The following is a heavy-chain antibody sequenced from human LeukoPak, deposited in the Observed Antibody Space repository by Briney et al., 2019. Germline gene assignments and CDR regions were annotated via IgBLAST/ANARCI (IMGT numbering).Heavy chain of an antibody. V-gene: IGHV3-21*01. CDR1: GFTFSSYW. D-gene: IGHD5-24*01. Sequence: PGGSLRLSCAASGFTFSSYWMSWVRQAPGKGLEWVSSISSSSSYIYYADSVKGRFTISRDNAKNSLYLQMNSLRAEDTAVYYCAGDGEYKGDGYTAFDYWGQGTLVTVSS. J-gene: IGHJ4*02. CDR2: ISSSSSYI. CDR3: AGDGEYKGDGYTAFDY.